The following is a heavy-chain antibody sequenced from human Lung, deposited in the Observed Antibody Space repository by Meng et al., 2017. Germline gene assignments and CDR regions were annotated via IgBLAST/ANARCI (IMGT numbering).Heavy chain of an antibody. J-gene: IGHJ4*02. D-gene: IGHD4-11*01. CDR1: GVPFRHYY. CDR2: INHSGST. Sequence: GQVARVVAGFLKPSEHLSLHCVVLGVPFRHYYWTGISQPPGKGVEWIGEINHSGSTNYNPSLESRATISVDTSQNNLSLKLSSVTAADSAVYYCARGPTTMAHDFDYWGQGTLVTVSS. V-gene: IGHV4-34*01. CDR3: ARGPTTMAHDFDY.